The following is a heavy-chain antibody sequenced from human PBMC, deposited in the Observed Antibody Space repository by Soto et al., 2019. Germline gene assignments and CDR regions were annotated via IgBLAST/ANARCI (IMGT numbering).Heavy chain of an antibody. D-gene: IGHD3-10*01. CDR1: GFSLSTSGVG. CDR3: AHIGGSANYYPNYFDY. V-gene: IGHV2-5*02. Sequence: QITLKESGPTLVKPTQTLTLTCTFSGFSLSTSGVGVTWIRQPPGKALEWLALIYWDDDKRYSPSLKTRLTITKDTARNQVVLTMTNMDPLDTATYYCAHIGGSANYYPNYFDYWGQVSLVTVSS. J-gene: IGHJ4*02. CDR2: IYWDDDK.